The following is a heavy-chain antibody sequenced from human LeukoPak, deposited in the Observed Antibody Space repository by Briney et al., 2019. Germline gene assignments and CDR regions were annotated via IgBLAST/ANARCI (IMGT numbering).Heavy chain of an antibody. D-gene: IGHD3-10*01. J-gene: IGHJ4*02. V-gene: IGHV1-2*02. CDR2: INPKNGGT. Sequence: ASVKVSCKASGYNFAHNIHWVRQAPGQGHEFMGWINPKNGGTKYAQNFQGRVTMTRDTSISTVYMELSSLGSDDTAVYYCVVSIQAVAIPAFDSWGQGTLVTVSS. CDR1: GYNFAHN. CDR3: VVSIQAVAIPAFDS.